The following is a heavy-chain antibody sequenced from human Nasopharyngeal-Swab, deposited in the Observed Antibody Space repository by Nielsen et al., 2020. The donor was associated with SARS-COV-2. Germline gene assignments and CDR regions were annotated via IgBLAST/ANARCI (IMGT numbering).Heavy chain of an antibody. J-gene: IGHJ4*02. CDR3: ARESLWGGSYYY. D-gene: IGHD1-26*01. CDR1: GGSISSYY. Sequence: GSLRLSCTVSGGSISSYYWSWIRQPPGKGLEWIGYIYYSGSTNYNPSLKSRVTISVDTSKNQFSLKLSSVTAADTAVYYCARESLWGGSYYYWGQGTLVTVSS. CDR2: IYYSGST. V-gene: IGHV4-59*12.